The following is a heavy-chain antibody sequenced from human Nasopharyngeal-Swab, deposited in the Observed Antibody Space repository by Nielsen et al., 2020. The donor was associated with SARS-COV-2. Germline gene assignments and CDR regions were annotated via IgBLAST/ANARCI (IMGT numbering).Heavy chain of an antibody. CDR2: IWYDGSNK. J-gene: IGHJ5*02. D-gene: IGHD6-13*01. V-gene: IGHV3-33*01. Sequence: GESLKISCAASGFTFSSYGMHWVRQAPGKGLEWVAVIWYDGSNKYHADSVKGRFTISRDNSKNTLYLQMNSLRAEDTAVYYCAREPDSSSWSTNWFDPWGQGTLVTVSS. CDR1: GFTFSSYG. CDR3: AREPDSSSWSTNWFDP.